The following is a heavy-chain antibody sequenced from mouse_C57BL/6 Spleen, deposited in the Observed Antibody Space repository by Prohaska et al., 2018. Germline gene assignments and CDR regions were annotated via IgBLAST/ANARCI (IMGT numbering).Heavy chain of an antibody. Sequence: VKPGASVKLSCKASGYTFTSYWMHWVKQRPGQGLEWIGMIHPNSGSTNYNEKFKSKATLTVDKSSSTAYMQLSSLTSEDSAVYYCARGDYYGSSYVWFAYWGQGTLVTVSA. CDR3: ARGDYYGSSYVWFAY. D-gene: IGHD1-1*01. J-gene: IGHJ3*01. CDR2: IHPNSGST. V-gene: IGHV1-64*01. CDR1: GYTFTSYW.